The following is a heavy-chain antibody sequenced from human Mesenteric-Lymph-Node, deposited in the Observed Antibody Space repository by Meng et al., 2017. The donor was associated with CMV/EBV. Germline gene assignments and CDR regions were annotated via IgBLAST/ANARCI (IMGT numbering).Heavy chain of an antibody. CDR1: GSISSSNW. CDR2: IYHSGST. D-gene: IGHD3-9*01. J-gene: IGHJ4*02. Sequence: GSISSSNWWSWVRQPPGKGLEWIGEIYHSGSTNYNPSLKSRVTISVDKSKNQFSLKLSSVTAADTAVYYCARFRRGYDILTGYYFDYWGQGTLVTVSS. V-gene: IGHV4-4*02. CDR3: ARFRRGYDILTGYYFDY.